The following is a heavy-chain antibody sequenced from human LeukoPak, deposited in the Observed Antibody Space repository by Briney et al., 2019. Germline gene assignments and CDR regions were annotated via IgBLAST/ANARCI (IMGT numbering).Heavy chain of an antibody. V-gene: IGHV3-66*01. Sequence: GGSLRLSCAASGFTVSSNYMSWVRQAPGKGLEWVSVIYSGGSTYYADSVKGRFTISRDNSKNTLYLQMNSLRAEDTAVCYCARVQDFIGFDPWGQGTLVTVSS. CDR3: ARVQDFIGFDP. D-gene: IGHD3-16*02. CDR1: GFTVSSNY. J-gene: IGHJ5*02. CDR2: IYSGGST.